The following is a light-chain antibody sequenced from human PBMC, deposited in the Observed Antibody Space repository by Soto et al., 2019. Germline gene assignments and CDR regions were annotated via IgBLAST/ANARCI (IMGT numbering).Light chain of an antibody. J-gene: IGKJ2*01. CDR3: QQGHNGPLT. CDR2: GAS. V-gene: IGKV3-15*01. CDR1: QSINSE. Sequence: EIVMPQSPATLSLSPGERAALSCRASQSINSELAWYQQKPGQPPRLLIYGASTRATGVPARFTGSESGSEFTLTISGLQSEDFAVYYCQQGHNGPLTFGQGTRLEI.